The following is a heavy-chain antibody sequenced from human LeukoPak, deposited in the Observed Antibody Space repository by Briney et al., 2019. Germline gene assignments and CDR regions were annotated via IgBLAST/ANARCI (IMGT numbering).Heavy chain of an antibody. Sequence: ASVRVSCKASGYAFTISDINRVREAPGHGLEWRGWMNPDSGITGFAQKCQGRVTITRNTSIPTAYMELSSRRFEDAAVYYCAVHLPGDYLGRWGQGTLVTVS. CDR1: GYAFTISD. J-gene: IGHJ4*02. CDR2: MNPDSGIT. CDR3: AVHLPGDYLGR. V-gene: IGHV1-8*01.